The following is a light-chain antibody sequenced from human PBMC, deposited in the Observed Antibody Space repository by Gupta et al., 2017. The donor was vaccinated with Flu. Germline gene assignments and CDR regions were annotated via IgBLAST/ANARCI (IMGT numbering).Light chain of an antibody. J-gene: IGKJ1*01. CDR2: AAS. CDR1: QDISNH. Sequence: DIQMTQSPSSLSASVGDSVTITCRAGQDISNHLAWYQQRAGKVPKLLIYAASTLQSGVPSRFSGSGSGTDFTLTISSLQTEDVATYYCQKYNNSPWTFGQGTKVEIK. V-gene: IGKV1-27*01. CDR3: QKYNNSPWT.